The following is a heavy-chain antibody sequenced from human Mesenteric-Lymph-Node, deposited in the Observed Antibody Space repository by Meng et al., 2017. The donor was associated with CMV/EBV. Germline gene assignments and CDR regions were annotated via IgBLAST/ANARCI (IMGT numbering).Heavy chain of an antibody. Sequence: GESLKISCAASGFTFSNYAMTWVRQAPGKGLEWVSIISGRGVNTYYADSVKGRFTISRDNSKNTLYLQMNSLTDEDTALYYCAKDDSVTIFGVPYSPRDAFDIWGQGTMVTVSS. J-gene: IGHJ3*02. CDR3: AKDDSVTIFGVPYSPRDAFDI. D-gene: IGHD3-3*01. CDR1: GFTFSNYA. CDR2: ISGRGVNT. V-gene: IGHV3-23*01.